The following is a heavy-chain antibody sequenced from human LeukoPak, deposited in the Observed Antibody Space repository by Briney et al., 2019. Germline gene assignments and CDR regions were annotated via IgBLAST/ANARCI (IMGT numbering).Heavy chain of an antibody. CDR2: IHRGGNT. CDR1: GFTVSGNY. J-gene: IGHJ4*02. D-gene: IGHD3-10*01. Sequence: GGSLRLSCAASGFTVSGNYMSWVRQAPGKGLEWLSVIHRGGNTYYADSVKGRFTISRDSSKNMVFLQMDSLRAEDTAVYYCARDPGYGLGVDYGDYWGQGTLVTVSS. CDR3: ARDPGYGLGVDYGDY. V-gene: IGHV3-66*01.